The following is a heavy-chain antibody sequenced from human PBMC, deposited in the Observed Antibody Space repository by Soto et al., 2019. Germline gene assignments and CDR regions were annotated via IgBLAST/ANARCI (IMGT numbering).Heavy chain of an antibody. CDR3: ARAPYRGYPEDY. V-gene: IGHV4-59*01. J-gene: IGHJ4*02. D-gene: IGHD5-12*01. Sequence: QVQLQESGPGLVKPSETLSLTCTVSGGSISSYYWSWIRQAPGKGLEWIGYIYYSGSTNYNPSLKSRVTISVDTSKNQFSLKLSSVTAADTAVYSCARAPYRGYPEDYWGQGTLVTVSS. CDR2: IYYSGST. CDR1: GGSISSYY.